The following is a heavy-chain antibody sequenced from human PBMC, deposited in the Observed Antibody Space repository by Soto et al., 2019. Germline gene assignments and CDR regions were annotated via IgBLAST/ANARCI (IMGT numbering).Heavy chain of an antibody. CDR1: GFGFSTFS. J-gene: IGHJ4*02. V-gene: IGHV3-21*01. CDR2: ISSSGDYI. Sequence: GGSLRLSCAASGFGFSTFSINWVRQAPGKGLEWLSSISSSGDYIYYADSVKGRFTISRDNAKNSVFLQMDSLRADDTALYYCARGSRDSYPGSRIFDLWGRGTRVTVSS. CDR3: ARGSRDSYPGSRIFDL. D-gene: IGHD3-10*01.